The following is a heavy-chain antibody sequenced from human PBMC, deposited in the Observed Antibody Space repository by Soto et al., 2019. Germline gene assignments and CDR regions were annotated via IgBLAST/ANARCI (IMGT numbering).Heavy chain of an antibody. J-gene: IGHJ6*02. V-gene: IGHV3-33*01. CDR1: GFTFSSYG. Sequence: QVQLVESGGGVVQPGRSLRLYCAASGFTFSSYGMHWVRQAPGKGLEWVAVIWYDGTNKYYADSVKGRFTISRDNPKNTLYLQMNSLRAEDTAVYYCARGAVAGYYYYGMDVWGQGTTVTVSS. CDR3: ARGAVAGYYYYGMDV. D-gene: IGHD6-19*01. CDR2: IWYDGTNK.